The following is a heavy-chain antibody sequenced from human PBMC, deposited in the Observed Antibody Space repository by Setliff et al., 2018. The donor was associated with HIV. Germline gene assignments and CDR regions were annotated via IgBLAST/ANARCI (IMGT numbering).Heavy chain of an antibody. J-gene: IGHJ4*02. D-gene: IGHD3-22*01. CDR3: ARDVLDLVISVYGF. Sequence: PGGSLRLSCAASAFTFSDYYMSWIRQPPGKGLEWIGNIYHTGSSYYNPSLNDRATISLDTSKNQFSLKLNSVTAADTAVYYCARDVLDLVISVYGFWGQGIPVTVSS. CDR1: AFTFSDYY. CDR2: IYHTGSS. V-gene: IGHV4-38-2*02.